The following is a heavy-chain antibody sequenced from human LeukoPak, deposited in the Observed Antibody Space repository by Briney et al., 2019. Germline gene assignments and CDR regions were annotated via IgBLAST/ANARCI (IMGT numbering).Heavy chain of an antibody. Sequence: GASVKVSCKASGYTFPNYGITWVRQAPGQGLEWMGWINPNSGGRNYAQKFQGRVTMTRDTSISTAYMELSRLRSDDTAVYYCARDTIPLYYFDSSGYYFHPDYWGQGTLVTVSS. J-gene: IGHJ4*02. V-gene: IGHV1-2*02. CDR3: ARDTIPLYYFDSSGYYFHPDY. CDR1: GYTFPNYG. D-gene: IGHD3-22*01. CDR2: INPNSGGR.